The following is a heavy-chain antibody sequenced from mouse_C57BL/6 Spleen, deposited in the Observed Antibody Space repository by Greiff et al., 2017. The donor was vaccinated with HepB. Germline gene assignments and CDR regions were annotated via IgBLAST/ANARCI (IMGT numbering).Heavy chain of an antibody. J-gene: IGHJ4*01. CDR3: ARYYYGSSYAMDY. CDR2: INPSNGGT. V-gene: IGHV1-53*01. Sequence: QVQLQQPGTELVKPGASVKLSCKASGYTFTSYWMHWVKQRPGQGLEWIGNINPSNGGTNYNEKFKRKATLTVDKSSSTAYMPLSSLTSEDSAVYYCARYYYGSSYAMDYWGQGTSVTVSS. CDR1: GYTFTSYW. D-gene: IGHD1-1*01.